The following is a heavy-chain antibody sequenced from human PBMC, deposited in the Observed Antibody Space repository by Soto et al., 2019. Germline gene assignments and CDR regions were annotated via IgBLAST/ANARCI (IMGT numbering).Heavy chain of an antibody. V-gene: IGHV4-34*01. CDR3: ARGNRPYTKYCSGGSCSGPFDP. D-gene: IGHD2-15*01. Sequence: SETLSLTCAVYGGSFSGYYWSWIRQPPGKGLEWIGEINHSGSTNYNPSLKSRVTISVDTSKNQFSLKLSSVTATDTAVYYCARGNRPYTKYCSGGSCSGPFDPWGQGTLVTVSS. CDR2: INHSGST. CDR1: GGSFSGYY. J-gene: IGHJ5*02.